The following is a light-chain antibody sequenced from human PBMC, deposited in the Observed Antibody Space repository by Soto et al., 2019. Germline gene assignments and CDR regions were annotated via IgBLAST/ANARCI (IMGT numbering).Light chain of an antibody. Sequence: DVVMTQSPLSLPVTLGQPSSISCRSSQSLVYSNGNTYLNWVQQRPGQSPRRLIYKVSNRESWGTDRFSGSGSGTYFTLKIGRVEAVYVGVDYYMQVTHAPFTFGPGTKVYIK. J-gene: IGKJ3*01. CDR3: MQVTHAPFT. CDR1: QSLVYSNGNTY. CDR2: KVS. V-gene: IGKV2-30*01.